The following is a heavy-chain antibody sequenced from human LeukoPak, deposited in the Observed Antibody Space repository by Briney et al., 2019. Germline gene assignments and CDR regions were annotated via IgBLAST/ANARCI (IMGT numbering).Heavy chain of an antibody. CDR3: ARDPGGIAVPGLGFAFDI. CDR2: ISSTSNYI. J-gene: IGHJ3*02. V-gene: IGHV3-21*01. CDR1: GFTLSSYS. Sequence: GGSLRLSCAASGFTLSSYSMDWVRQAPGKGLEWGSSISSTSNYIYYADSVKGRFTISRDNAKNSLFLQMNSLRAEDTAVYYCARDPGGIAVPGLGFAFDIWGQGTMVTVSS. D-gene: IGHD6-19*01.